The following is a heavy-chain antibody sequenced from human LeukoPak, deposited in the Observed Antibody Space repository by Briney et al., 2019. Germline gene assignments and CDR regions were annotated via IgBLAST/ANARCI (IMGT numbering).Heavy chain of an antibody. CDR3: ARDGVKGGYNPYWYFDL. CDR2: IIPILGTA. D-gene: IGHD5-24*01. CDR1: GGTFSSYA. Sequence: ASVKVSCKASGGTFSSYAISWVRQAPGQGLEWMGGIIPILGTANYAQKFQGRVTITTDESTSTAYMELSSLRSEDTAVYYCARDGVKGGYNPYWYFDLWGRGTLVTVSS. J-gene: IGHJ2*01. V-gene: IGHV1-69*05.